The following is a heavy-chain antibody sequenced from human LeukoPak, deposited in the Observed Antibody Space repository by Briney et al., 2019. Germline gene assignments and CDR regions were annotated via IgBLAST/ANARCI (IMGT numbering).Heavy chain of an antibody. J-gene: IGHJ4*02. Sequence: GGSLRLSCAASGFTFSIYWMTWVRQAPGKGLEWVANIKQDGRESGEYYVDSVKGRFTISRDNAKNSLYLQMNSLRADDTAVYYCARVLGGYSYVYGPDFDYWGQGTLVTVSS. CDR3: ARVLGGYSYVYGPDFDY. CDR1: GFTFSIYW. D-gene: IGHD3-22*01. CDR2: IKQDGRESGE. V-gene: IGHV3-7*01.